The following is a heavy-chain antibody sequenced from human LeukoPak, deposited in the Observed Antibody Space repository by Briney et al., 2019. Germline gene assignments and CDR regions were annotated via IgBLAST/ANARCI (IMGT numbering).Heavy chain of an antibody. V-gene: IGHV3-30*04. Sequence: GGSLRLSCAASGFTFSSYAMHWVRQAPGKGLEWVAVISYDGSNKYYADSVKGRFTISRDNSKNTLYLQMNSLRAEDTAVYYCAKDADDYYGSGSCLDYWGQGTLVTVSS. CDR2: ISYDGSNK. D-gene: IGHD3-10*01. J-gene: IGHJ4*02. CDR3: AKDADDYYGSGSCLDY. CDR1: GFTFSSYA.